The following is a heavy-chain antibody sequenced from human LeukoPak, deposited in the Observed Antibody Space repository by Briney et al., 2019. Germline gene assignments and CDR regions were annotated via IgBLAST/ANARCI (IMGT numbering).Heavy chain of an antibody. Sequence: WASVTVSCKASGGTFSSYAINWVRQAPGQGLEWMGGIIPIFGTANYAQKFQGRVTITADESTSTAYMELSSLRSEDTAVYYCARGNSRITMVRGKYYYYGMDVWGQGTTVTVSS. CDR2: IIPIFGTA. J-gene: IGHJ6*02. CDR3: ARGNSRITMVRGKYYYYGMDV. CDR1: GGTFSSYA. D-gene: IGHD3-10*01. V-gene: IGHV1-69*01.